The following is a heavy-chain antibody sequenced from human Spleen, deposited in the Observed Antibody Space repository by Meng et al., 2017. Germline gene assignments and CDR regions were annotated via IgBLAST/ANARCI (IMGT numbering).Heavy chain of an antibody. CDR2: IDPKSGDT. J-gene: IGHJ6*02. V-gene: IGHV1-2*06. CDR3: ARVRAVAGYYYYGMDV. Sequence: ASVKVSCKPSGYNFPDYWLHWVRRAPGQGLEWMGRIDPKSGDTHYAQRFQGRVTMTGDTSISTAYMELSGLRSDDTAMYYCARVRAVAGYYYYGMDVWGQGTTVTVSS. CDR1: GYNFPDYW. D-gene: IGHD6-19*01.